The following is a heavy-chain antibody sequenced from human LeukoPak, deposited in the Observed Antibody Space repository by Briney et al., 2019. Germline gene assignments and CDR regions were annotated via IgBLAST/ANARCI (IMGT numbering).Heavy chain of an antibody. CDR2: ISSSSSYI. J-gene: IGHJ4*02. Sequence: GGSLRLSCSASGFTFSSYSMNWVRQAPGKGLEWVSSISSSSSYIYYADSVKGRFTISRDNAKNSLYLQMNSLRAEDTAVYYCARAAYYYDSSAGETDYWGQGTLVTVSS. D-gene: IGHD3-22*01. CDR3: ARAAYYYDSSAGETDY. V-gene: IGHV3-21*01. CDR1: GFTFSSYS.